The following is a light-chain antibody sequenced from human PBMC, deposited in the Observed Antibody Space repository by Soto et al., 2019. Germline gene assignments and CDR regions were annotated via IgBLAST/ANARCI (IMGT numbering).Light chain of an antibody. V-gene: IGLV2-18*02. J-gene: IGLJ2*01. Sequence: QSALTQPPSVSGSPGQSVTISCTGTSTDFVSYNRVSWYQQPPGTAPKLIIYEVSNRPSGVSNRFSGSKSGNTASLTISGLQAEDEADYYCSSYTSIVTLVFGGGTKLTVL. CDR3: SSYTSIVTLV. CDR1: STDFVSYNR. CDR2: EVS.